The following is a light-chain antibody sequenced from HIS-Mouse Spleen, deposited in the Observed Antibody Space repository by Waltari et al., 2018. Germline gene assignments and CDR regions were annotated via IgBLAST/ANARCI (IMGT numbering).Light chain of an antibody. V-gene: IGLV2-14*03. CDR3: SSYTSSSFNVV. J-gene: IGLJ2*01. CDR2: DVS. Sequence: QSALTQPASVSGSPGQSITISCTGTSSDVGGYNYVSCYQQPPGKAPKLMIYDVSNRPSGVSNRFSGSKSGNTASLTISGLQAEDEADYYCSSYTSSSFNVVFGGGTKLTVL. CDR1: SSDVGGYNY.